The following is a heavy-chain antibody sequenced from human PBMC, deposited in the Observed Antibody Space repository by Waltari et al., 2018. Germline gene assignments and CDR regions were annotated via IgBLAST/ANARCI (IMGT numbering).Heavy chain of an antibody. CDR3: ARGRNYDSTLGRNDSSHSGLDV. V-gene: IGHV4-34*02. Sequence: QVLLQQWGAGLLTPSEPLSLTCDISGGSLGDYIWTWIRQPPGKGLEWLGQVSHGGTARSNPSVKSRVTLSLDTSQRHFSLRLQSVTAADTAVYYCARGRNYDSTLGRNDSSHSGLDVWGQGSAVTVSS. CDR1: GGSLGDYI. J-gene: IGHJ6*01. CDR2: VSHGGTA. D-gene: IGHD3-3*01.